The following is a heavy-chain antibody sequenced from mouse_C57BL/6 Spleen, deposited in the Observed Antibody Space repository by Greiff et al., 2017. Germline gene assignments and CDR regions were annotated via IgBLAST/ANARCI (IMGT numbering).Heavy chain of an antibody. D-gene: IGHD2-4*01. CDR3: TRGGLPYAMDY. CDR2: IDPETGGT. V-gene: IGHV1-15*01. Sequence: QVQLQQSGAELVRPGASVTLSCKASGYTFTDYEMHWVKQTPVHGLEWIGAIDPETGGTAYNQKFKGKAILTADKSSSTAYMALRSLTSEDSAVYYCTRGGLPYAMDYWGQGTSVTVSS. CDR1: GYTFTDYE. J-gene: IGHJ4*01.